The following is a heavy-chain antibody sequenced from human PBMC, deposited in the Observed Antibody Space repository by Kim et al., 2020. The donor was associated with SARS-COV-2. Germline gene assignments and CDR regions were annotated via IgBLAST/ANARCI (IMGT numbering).Heavy chain of an antibody. V-gene: IGHV4-59*08. CDR1: GDSMSSDH. D-gene: IGHD1-26*01. CDR3: ARTTGHYLRSYFHY. Sequence: SETLSLTCTVSGDSMSSDHWNWIRQPPGKGLEWVGYVHSTGSINYNPSLRSRVTISIDRSRTQFSLKLRSLTAADTAVYYCARTTGHYLRSYFHYWGQGILVTVSS. J-gene: IGHJ4*02. CDR2: VHSTGSI.